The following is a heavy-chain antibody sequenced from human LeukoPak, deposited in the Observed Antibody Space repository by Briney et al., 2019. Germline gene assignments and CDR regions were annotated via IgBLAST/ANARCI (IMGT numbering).Heavy chain of an antibody. V-gene: IGHV1-18*01. CDR2: ISAYNGNT. D-gene: IGHD3-9*01. Sequence: ASVKVSCKASGYTFTSYGISWVRQAPGQGLEWMGWISAYNGNTNYAQKLQGRVTIATDTSTSTAYMELRSLVSDETAVYYCARVDLLTGYYFFDYWGQGTLVTVSS. CDR3: ARVDLLTGYYFFDY. J-gene: IGHJ4*02. CDR1: GYTFTSYG.